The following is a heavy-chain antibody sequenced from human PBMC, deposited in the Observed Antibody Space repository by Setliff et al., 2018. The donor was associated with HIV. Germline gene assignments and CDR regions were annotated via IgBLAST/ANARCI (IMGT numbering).Heavy chain of an antibody. V-gene: IGHV1-2*02. CDR3: ARGVDYGDYLSFDC. CDR2: INPNSGGT. Sequence: ASVKVSCKTSGYTFIGYYIHWVRQAPGQGLEWMGWINPNSGGTIYAQKFQGGVTMASDASINTAYMELRRLKSDDTAVYYCARGVDYGDYLSFDCWGQGTLVTVSS. D-gene: IGHD4-17*01. CDR1: GYTFIGYY. J-gene: IGHJ4*02.